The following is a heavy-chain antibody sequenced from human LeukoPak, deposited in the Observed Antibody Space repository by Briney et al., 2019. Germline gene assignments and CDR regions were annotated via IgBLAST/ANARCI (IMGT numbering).Heavy chain of an antibody. Sequence: KSSQTLSLTCTVSGGSISSGDYYWSWIRQPPGKGLEWIGYIYYSGNTYYNPSLKSRVSILVDTSKNQFSLKLSSVTAADTAVYYCARVTGEFVFDIWGQGTMVTVSS. CDR3: ARVTGEFVFDI. D-gene: IGHD7-27*01. V-gene: IGHV4-30-4*08. J-gene: IGHJ3*02. CDR1: GGSISSGDYY. CDR2: IYYSGNT.